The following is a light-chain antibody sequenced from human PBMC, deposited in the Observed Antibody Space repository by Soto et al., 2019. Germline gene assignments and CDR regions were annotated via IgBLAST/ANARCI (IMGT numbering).Light chain of an antibody. CDR2: EVN. J-gene: IGLJ2*01. V-gene: IGLV2-8*01. CDR1: SSDVGGYDY. CDR3: SSYAVSDSLV. Sequence: QSALTQPPSASGSPGQSVTISCTGTSSDVGGYDYVSWYQQHPGKVPKLMIYEVNKRPSGVPDRFSGSKSGNTAFLTVSGLQTEDEADYYCSSYAVSDSLVFGGGTKLTVL.